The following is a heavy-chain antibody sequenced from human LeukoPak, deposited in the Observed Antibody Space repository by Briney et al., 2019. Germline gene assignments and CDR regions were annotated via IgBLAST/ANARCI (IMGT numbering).Heavy chain of an antibody. J-gene: IGHJ3*02. V-gene: IGHV3-66*01. D-gene: IGHD2-15*01. CDR2: IYKVGNT. Sequence: PGGSLRHSYAASGFTVHNSKSCGVRQAPGKGLEWVAVIYKVGNTFYADFVKGRFTISRDSSKNTLYLQMNSLRAEDTALYYCARGFVVGRTGVWAFDILGQGTMVTVSS. CDR3: ARGFVVGRTGVWAFDI. CDR1: GFTVHNSK.